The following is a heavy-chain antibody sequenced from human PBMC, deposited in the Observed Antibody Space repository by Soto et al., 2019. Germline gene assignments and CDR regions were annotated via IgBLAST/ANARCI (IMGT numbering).Heavy chain of an antibody. V-gene: IGHV3-21*02. CDR3: VRDFGWYFRSGYMDV. J-gene: IGHJ6*03. Sequence: EVQLVESGGGLVQPGGSLRLSCAASGFDFSSYSMNWVRQAPGKGLEWVSSINEDSSYIYYAHSLRGRFTISRDNAKKSRYLQMNSLRAEDTAVYYCVRDFGWYFRSGYMDVWGDGATVTVSS. CDR2: INEDSSYI. D-gene: IGHD3-3*01. CDR1: GFDFSSYS.